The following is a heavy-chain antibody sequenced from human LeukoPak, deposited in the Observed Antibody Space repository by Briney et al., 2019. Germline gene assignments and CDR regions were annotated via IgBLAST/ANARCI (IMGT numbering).Heavy chain of an antibody. CDR3: ARGTMVRGDIFYMDV. CDR1: GGSISSGDYY. Sequence: PSETLSLTCTVSGGSISSGDYYWSWIRQPPGKGLEWIGYIYYSGSTYYNPSLKSRVTISVDTSKNQFSLKLSSVTAADTAVYYGARGTMVRGDIFYMDVWGQGTPVTVSS. V-gene: IGHV4-30-4*08. D-gene: IGHD3-10*01. J-gene: IGHJ6*03. CDR2: IYYSGST.